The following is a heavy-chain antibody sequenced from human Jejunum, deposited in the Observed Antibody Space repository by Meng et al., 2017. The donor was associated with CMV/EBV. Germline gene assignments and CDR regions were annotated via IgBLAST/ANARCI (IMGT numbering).Heavy chain of an antibody. CDR3: ARGTCTSSSCPLFDY. Sequence: GFTFSTYSMSWVRQAPGKGLEWVSSISDTSSFIYYEDSVKGRFTISRDNAKNSLYLQMNSLRAEDTALYYCARGTCTSSSCPLFDYWGQGTLVTVSS. D-gene: IGHD2-15*01. CDR2: ISDTSSFI. J-gene: IGHJ4*02. CDR1: GFTFSTYS. V-gene: IGHV3-21*01.